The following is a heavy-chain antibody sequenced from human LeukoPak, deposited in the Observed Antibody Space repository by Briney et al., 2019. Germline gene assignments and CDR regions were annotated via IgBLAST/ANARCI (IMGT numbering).Heavy chain of an antibody. V-gene: IGHV4-38-2*02. D-gene: IGHD6-19*01. CDR3: ARDSSGWDWFDP. J-gene: IGHJ5*02. CDR2: IYYSGST. CDR1: GYSIYSAYY. Sequence: SETLSLTCTVSGYSIYSAYYWGWIRQPPGKGLEWIGSIYYSGSTYYNPSLKSRVTISVDTSKNQFSLKLSSVTAADTAVYYCARDSSGWDWFDPWGQGTLVTVSS.